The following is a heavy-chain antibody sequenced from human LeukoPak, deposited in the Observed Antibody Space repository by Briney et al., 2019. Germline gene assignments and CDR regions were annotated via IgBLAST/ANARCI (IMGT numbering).Heavy chain of an antibody. CDR1: GFTVSTYY. CDR3: ARGLGYCTSTTCLLPFDY. V-gene: IGHV3-53*01. J-gene: IGHJ4*02. CDR2: IYSGGST. D-gene: IGHD2-2*01. Sequence: GGSLRLSCAASGFTVSTYYMTWVRQAPGKGLECVSVIYSGGSTYYADSVKGRFTVSRDNSKNTLYLQMNSLRADDTAMYYCARGLGYCTSTTCLLPFDYWGQGTLVTVS.